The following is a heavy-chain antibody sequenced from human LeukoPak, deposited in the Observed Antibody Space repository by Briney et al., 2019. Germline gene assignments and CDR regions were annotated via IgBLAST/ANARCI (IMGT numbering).Heavy chain of an antibody. CDR2: ISGSGGST. CDR1: GFTFTTYV. V-gene: IGHV3-23*01. J-gene: IGHJ4*02. D-gene: IGHD6-13*01. Sequence: GGSLRLSCAASGFTFTTYVMSWVRQAPGKGLEWVSAISGSGGSTFYAYAMKGRFTISRDNSTNTLYLQMNSLRAEDTALYYCAKGYSSSWWYFDYWGQGTLVTVSS. CDR3: AKGYSSSWWYFDY.